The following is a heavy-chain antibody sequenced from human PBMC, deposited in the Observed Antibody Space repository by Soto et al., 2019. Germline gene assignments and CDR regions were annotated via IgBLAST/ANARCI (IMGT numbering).Heavy chain of an antibody. CDR1: GFAFSNSW. Sequence: GGSLRLSCAASGFAFSNSWMSWARQAPGKGLEWVANMKEDGTEIWYMDSVKGRFTISRDNAKNFLYLQMNNLRVEDTAVYYCAGYSGYDFIFDYWGQGTLVTVSS. J-gene: IGHJ4*02. D-gene: IGHD5-12*01. CDR3: AGYSGYDFIFDY. V-gene: IGHV3-7*01. CDR2: MKEDGTEI.